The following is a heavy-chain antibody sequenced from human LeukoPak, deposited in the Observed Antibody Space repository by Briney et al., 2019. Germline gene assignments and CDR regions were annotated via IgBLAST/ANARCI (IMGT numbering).Heavy chain of an antibody. CDR2: ISSSSSYI. CDR1: GFTFSSYS. D-gene: IGHD3-22*01. Sequence: SGGSLRLSCAASGFTFSSYSMNWVRQAPGKGLEWVSSISSSSSYIYYADSVKGRFTISRDNAKNSLYLQMNSLRAEDTAVYYCARDLHYYDSSGYYSPLDYWGRGTLVTVSS. CDR3: ARDLHYYDSSGYYSPLDY. V-gene: IGHV3-21*01. J-gene: IGHJ4*02.